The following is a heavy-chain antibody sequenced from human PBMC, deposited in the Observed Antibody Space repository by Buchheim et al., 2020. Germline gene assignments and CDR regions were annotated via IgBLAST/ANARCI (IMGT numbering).Heavy chain of an antibody. V-gene: IGHV3-30*18. Sequence: QVQLVESGGGVVQPGRSLRLSCAASGFTFSSYGMHWVRQAPGKGLEWVAVISYDGSTKYYADSGKGRFTISRDTSNNTLFLQMNSLRAEDTAVYYCAKEFLVGATSRYYYYYGMDVWGQGTT. CDR1: GFTFSSYG. CDR2: ISYDGSTK. CDR3: AKEFLVGATSRYYYYYGMDV. J-gene: IGHJ6*02. D-gene: IGHD1-26*01.